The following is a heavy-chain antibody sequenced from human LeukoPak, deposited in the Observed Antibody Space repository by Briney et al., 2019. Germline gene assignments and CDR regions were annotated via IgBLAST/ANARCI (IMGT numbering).Heavy chain of an antibody. CDR2: IRSCGDTT. V-gene: IGHV3-23*01. CDR1: GFTFNNHA. D-gene: IGHD4-23*01. Sequence: GGALRLSCAASGFTFNNHAMSWLRQAPGKGLAGVSAIRSCGDTTYYADSVKGRFTISRDNSKNMVYLQMKSLRDDDTAVYYCAKVAWLGTVASYYFDSWGQGTQVTVSS. CDR3: AKVAWLGTVASYYFDS. J-gene: IGHJ4*02.